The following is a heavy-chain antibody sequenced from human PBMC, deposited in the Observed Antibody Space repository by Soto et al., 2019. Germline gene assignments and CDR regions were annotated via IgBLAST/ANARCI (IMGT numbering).Heavy chain of an antibody. CDR1: RVAFSNFI. Sequence: ASAPVSCPSSRVAFSNFIVTWVRQAPGLWLEWVGGIIPIFGTANYAQKFQGRVTITADESTSTSYMEVNSLRAEDTAVYYCAKDLSPLVVAALYYYYGMDGWGQGTTVTFSS. CDR2: IIPIFGTA. D-gene: IGHD2-15*01. J-gene: IGHJ6*02. CDR3: AKDLSPLVVAALYYYYGMDG. V-gene: IGHV1-69*13.